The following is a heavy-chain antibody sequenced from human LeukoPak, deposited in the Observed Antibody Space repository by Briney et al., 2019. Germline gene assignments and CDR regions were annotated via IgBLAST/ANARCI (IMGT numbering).Heavy chain of an antibody. Sequence: GGSLRLSCAASGFTFSSYGMPWVRQAPGKGLEWVAVISYDGSNKYYADSVKGRFTISRDNSKNTLYLRMNSLRAEDTAVYYCARSLINSGSYVFRSWGQGTLVTVSS. CDR2: ISYDGSNK. V-gene: IGHV3-30*03. CDR1: GFTFSSYG. D-gene: IGHD1-26*01. J-gene: IGHJ5*02. CDR3: ARSLINSGSYVFRS.